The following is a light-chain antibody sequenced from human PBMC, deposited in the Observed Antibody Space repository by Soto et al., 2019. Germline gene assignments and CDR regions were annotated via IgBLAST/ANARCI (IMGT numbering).Light chain of an antibody. Sequence: IQLTQSPSSLSASVGDRVTITCRASQGISSYLGWYQQKPGKAPNLLIYDASTLRSGVPSRFSGGGSGTDFTLTISSLQPEDFATYYCQQVNVYPSTFGGGTKVDIK. V-gene: IGKV1-9*01. CDR2: DAS. CDR1: QGISSY. J-gene: IGKJ4*01. CDR3: QQVNVYPST.